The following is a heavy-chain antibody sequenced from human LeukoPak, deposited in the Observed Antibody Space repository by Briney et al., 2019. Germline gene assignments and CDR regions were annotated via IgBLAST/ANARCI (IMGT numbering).Heavy chain of an antibody. J-gene: IGHJ4*02. D-gene: IGHD2-15*01. CDR3: ARDELFCSGGSCYSSY. Sequence: PGGSLRLSCAASGFTFSSYSMNWVRQAPGKGLEWVSYISSSSSTIYYADSVKGRFTISRDNAKNSLYLQMNSLRAEDTAVYYCARDELFCSGGSCYSSYWGQGTLVTVSS. V-gene: IGHV3-48*01. CDR2: ISSSSSTI. CDR1: GFTFSSYS.